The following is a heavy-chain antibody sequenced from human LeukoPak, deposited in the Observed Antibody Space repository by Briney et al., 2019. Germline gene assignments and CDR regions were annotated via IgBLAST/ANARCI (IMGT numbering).Heavy chain of an antibody. V-gene: IGHV6-1*01. CDR3: ARDPYYDSSGYSDAFDI. Sequence: SQTLSLTCAISGDSVSSNSAAWNWIRQSPSRGLEWLGRTYYRSKWYNDYAVSVKSRITINPDTSKNQFSLQLNSVTPEDTAVYYCARDPYYDSSGYSDAFDIWGQGTMVTVSS. CDR2: TYYRSKWYN. J-gene: IGHJ3*02. D-gene: IGHD3-22*01. CDR1: GDSVSSNSAA.